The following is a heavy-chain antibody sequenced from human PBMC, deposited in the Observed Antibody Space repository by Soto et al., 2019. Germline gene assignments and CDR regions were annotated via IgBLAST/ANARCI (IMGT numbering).Heavy chain of an antibody. D-gene: IGHD3-22*01. CDR1: GGSISSGDYY. V-gene: IGHV4-30-4*01. J-gene: IGHJ3*02. Sequence: QVQLQESGPGLVKPSQTLSLTCTVSGGSISSGDYYWSWIRQPPGKGLEWIGYIYYSGSTYYNPSLKSRVTISVDTFKNQFSLKLSSVTAADTAVYYCAREMIVVEGGDAFAIWGQGTMVTVSS. CDR2: IYYSGST. CDR3: AREMIVVEGGDAFAI.